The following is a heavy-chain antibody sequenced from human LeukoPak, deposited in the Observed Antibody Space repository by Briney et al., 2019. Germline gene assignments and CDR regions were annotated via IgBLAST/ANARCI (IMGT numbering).Heavy chain of an antibody. V-gene: IGHV3-30*03. J-gene: IGHJ6*02. CDR1: GFTFSSYG. Sequence: GGSLRLSCAASGFTFSSYGMHWVRQAPGKGLEWVAVISYDGSNKYYADSVKGRFTISRDNSKNSLYLQMNSLKTEDTAVYYCAREGGSSSWYVWDYYYYGMDVWGQGTTVTVSS. D-gene: IGHD6-13*01. CDR3: AREGGSSSWYVWDYYYYGMDV. CDR2: ISYDGSNK.